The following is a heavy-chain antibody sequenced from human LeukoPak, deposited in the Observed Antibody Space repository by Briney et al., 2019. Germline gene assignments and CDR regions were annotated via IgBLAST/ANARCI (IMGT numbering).Heavy chain of an antibody. CDR1: GFTAITND. Sequence: QPGGSLRLSCAASGFTAITNDMTWVRQAPGKGFEWVSVLYSDGNTKYADSVQGRFTISRDNSKNTLYLEMNSLSPDDTAVYYCARGVEPLAANTLAYWGQGTLVTVSS. V-gene: IGHV3-53*01. D-gene: IGHD1-14*01. CDR2: LYSDGNT. J-gene: IGHJ4*02. CDR3: ARGVEPLAANTLAY.